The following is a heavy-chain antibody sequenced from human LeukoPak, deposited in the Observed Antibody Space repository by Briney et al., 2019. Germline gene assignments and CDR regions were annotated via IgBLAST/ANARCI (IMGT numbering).Heavy chain of an antibody. CDR3: AKDVGSSITARRAFDY. CDR2: ISGSGAST. J-gene: IGHJ4*02. CDR1: GFTFSSNA. V-gene: IGHV3-23*01. D-gene: IGHD6-6*01. Sequence: GVSLRLSCAASGFTFSSNAMSWVRQAPGKGLEWVSSISGSGASTYYADSVKGRFTIYRDNSKNTLYLQMNSLRAEDTAIYYCAKDVGSSITARRAFDYWGQGSLVTVSS.